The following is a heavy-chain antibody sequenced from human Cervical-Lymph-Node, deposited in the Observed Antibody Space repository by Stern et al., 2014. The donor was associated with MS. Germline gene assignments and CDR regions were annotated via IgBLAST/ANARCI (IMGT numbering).Heavy chain of an antibody. J-gene: IGHJ4*02. V-gene: IGHV1-3*01. CDR3: AGGPLFPFFDD. CDR1: GPTFSSST. D-gene: IGHD3-3*01. Sequence: QVQLVQSGAEVKKPGASVKISCKTPGPTFSSSTLHWLRQAPGQSLQWMGWITAGSESTKYSQTFRGRLTITRDTFATTVHMELTSLTSEDTAVYYCAGGPLFPFFDDWGQGTLVTVSS. CDR2: ITAGSEST.